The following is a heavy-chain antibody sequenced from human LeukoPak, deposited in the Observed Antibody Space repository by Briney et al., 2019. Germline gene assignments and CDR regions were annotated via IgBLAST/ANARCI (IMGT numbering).Heavy chain of an antibody. CDR1: GDSITSTSYY. CDR3: ARLTALGTANDY. V-gene: IGHV4-39*01. D-gene: IGHD6-13*01. J-gene: IGHJ4*02. Sequence: PSETLSLTCTVSGDSITSTSYYWGWIRQPPGKGLEWIGSVHYSVDTYYNPSVKSRDTISVDTSKNQISLKLTSVTAADTAVYYCARLTALGTANDYWGQGTLVTVSS. CDR2: VHYSVDT.